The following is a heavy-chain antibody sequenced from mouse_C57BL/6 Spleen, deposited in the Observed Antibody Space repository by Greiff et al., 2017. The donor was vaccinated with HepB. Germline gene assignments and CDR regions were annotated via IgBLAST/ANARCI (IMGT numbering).Heavy chain of an antibody. CDR3: ALYDSNPYFDY. D-gene: IGHD2-5*01. CDR1: GYAFSSAW. J-gene: IGHJ2*01. CDR2: IYPGDGDT. V-gene: IGHV1-82*01. Sequence: VQLQQSGPELVKPGASVKISCKASGYAFSSAWMNWVKQRPGKGLEWIGRIYPGDGDTNYNWKFKGKATLTADKSSSKAYMQLSSLTSEDSAVYFCALYDSNPYFDYWGQGTTLTVSS.